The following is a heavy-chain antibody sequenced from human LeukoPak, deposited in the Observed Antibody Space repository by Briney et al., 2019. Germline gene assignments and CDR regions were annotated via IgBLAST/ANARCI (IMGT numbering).Heavy chain of an antibody. CDR3: ARGRPHGNDY. J-gene: IGHJ4*02. CDR1: GFTFSTYW. CDR2: IKQDGNDK. D-gene: IGHD4-23*01. V-gene: IGHV3-7*01. Sequence: GGSLRLSCAASGFTFSTYWMSWVRQAPGKGLEWVANIKQDGNDKYYVDSVKGRFSTSRDNAKNTLYLQMNSLRVEDTAVYYCARGRPHGNDYWGQGTLVTVSS.